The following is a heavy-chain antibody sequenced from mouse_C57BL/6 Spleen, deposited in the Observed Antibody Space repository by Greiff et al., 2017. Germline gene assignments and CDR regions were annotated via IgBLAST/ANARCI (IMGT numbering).Heavy chain of an antibody. CDR2: IDPSDSYT. J-gene: IGHJ2*01. D-gene: IGHD3-2*02. V-gene: IGHV1-69*01. CDR1: GYTFTSYW. Sequence: VQLQQPGAELVMPGASVKLSCKASGYTFTSYWMHWVKQRPGQGLEWIGEIDPSDSYTNYNQKFKGKSTLTVDKSSSTAYMQLSRLTSEDSAIYYGARGTAQATFYYFDYWGQGTTLTVSS. CDR3: ARGTAQATFYYFDY.